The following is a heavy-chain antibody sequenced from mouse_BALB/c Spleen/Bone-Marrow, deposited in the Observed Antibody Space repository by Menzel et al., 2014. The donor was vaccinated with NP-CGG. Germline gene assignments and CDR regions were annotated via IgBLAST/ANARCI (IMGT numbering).Heavy chain of an antibody. D-gene: IGHD2-10*01. CDR2: INSNGGST. V-gene: IGHV5-6-3*01. J-gene: IGHJ2*01. CDR3: ARSQAYYGNYFDY. Sequence: EVKLEESGGGLVQPGGSLKLSCAASGLTFSSYGMSWVRQTPDKRLELVATINSNGGSTYYPDSVKGRFTISRDNAKNTLYLQMSSLKSEDTAMYYCARSQAYYGNYFDYWGQGTTLTVSS. CDR1: GLTFSSYG.